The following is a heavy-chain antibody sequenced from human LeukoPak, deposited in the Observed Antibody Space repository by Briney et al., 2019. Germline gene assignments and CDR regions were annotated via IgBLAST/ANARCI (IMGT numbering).Heavy chain of an antibody. CDR1: GFTFASYL. CDR3: AKGYGDSDWFDP. D-gene: IGHD4-17*01. V-gene: IGHV3-23*01. J-gene: IGHJ5*02. CDR2: ISGSGTST. Sequence: QPGGSLRLSCAASGFTFASYLMSWVRQAPGKGLEWVSHISGSGTSTHYADSVKGRFTISRDNSEDTLYLQMNSLSPDDTALYFCAKGYGDSDWFDPWGQGTLVTVSS.